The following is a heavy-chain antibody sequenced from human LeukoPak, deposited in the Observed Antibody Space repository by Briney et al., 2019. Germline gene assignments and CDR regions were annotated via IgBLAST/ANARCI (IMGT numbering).Heavy chain of an antibody. CDR1: GFTVSGNY. Sequence: GGSLRLSCAVSGFTVSGNYMSWVRHAPGKGLEWVSLIYSGGTTYYADSVKGRFTISRDNSKNTLYLQMNSLRAEDTAVYYCARRAGGYSHSYDYWGQGILVTVSS. D-gene: IGHD4-23*01. CDR2: IYSGGTT. V-gene: IGHV3-53*01. CDR3: ARRAGGYSHSYDY. J-gene: IGHJ4*02.